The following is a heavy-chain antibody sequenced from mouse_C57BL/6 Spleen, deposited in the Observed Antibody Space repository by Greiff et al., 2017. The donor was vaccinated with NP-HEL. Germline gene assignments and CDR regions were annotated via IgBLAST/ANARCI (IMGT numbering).Heavy chain of an antibody. CDR2: INPSTGGT. CDR3: ANSRYDYVYYFDY. J-gene: IGHJ2*01. Sequence: VQLQQSGPELVKPGASVKISCKASGYSFTGYYMNWVKQSPEKSLEWIGEINPSTGGTTYNQKFKAKATLTVDKSSSTAYMQLKSLTSEDSAVYYCANSRYDYVYYFDYWGQGTTLTVSS. D-gene: IGHD2-4*01. CDR1: GYSFTGYY. V-gene: IGHV1-42*01.